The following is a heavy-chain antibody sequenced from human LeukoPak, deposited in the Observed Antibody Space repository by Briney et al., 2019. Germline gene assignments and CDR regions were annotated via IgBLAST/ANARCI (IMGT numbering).Heavy chain of an antibody. CDR3: ARDFQPRYCSSSSCSPA. CDR2: IRPDGSQK. J-gene: IGHJ6*02. Sequence: GGSLRLSCEASGFTFRNYWMSWVRQAPGEGLEWVANIRPDGSQKYYVDSARGRFTISRDNAKSSLYLQMSSLRPEDTATYYCARDFQPRYCSSSSCSPAWGQGTTVTVSS. CDR1: GFTFRNYW. V-gene: IGHV3-7*03. D-gene: IGHD2-2*01.